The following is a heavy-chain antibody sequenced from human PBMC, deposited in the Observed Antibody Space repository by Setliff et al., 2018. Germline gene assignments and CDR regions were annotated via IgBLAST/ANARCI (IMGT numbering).Heavy chain of an antibody. J-gene: IGHJ4*02. V-gene: IGHV3-7*01. D-gene: IGHD2-21*01. CDR1: GFDFKTDW. CDR2: IKEDGSQR. Sequence: PGGSLRLSCAASGFDFKTDWRDWARQAPGKGLEWVANIKEDGSQRNYVDAVRGRFTVSSDNARNLLYLQMNSLRVDDTAVYYCSSYLVSWGQGALVTVSS. CDR3: SSYLVS.